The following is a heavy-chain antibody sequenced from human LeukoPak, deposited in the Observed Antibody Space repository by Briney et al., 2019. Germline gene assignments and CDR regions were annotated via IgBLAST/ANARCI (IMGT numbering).Heavy chain of an antibody. D-gene: IGHD1-26*01. CDR3: ARHGPYLGRLGWFDP. CDR2: IYYTGST. CDR1: GASISSYY. Sequence: SETLSLTCTVSGASISSYYWSWIRQPPGKGLEWIGYIYYTGSTNYDPSLRSRVTISVDTSKNQFSLNLSSVIAADTAVYYCARHGPYLGRLGWFDPWGQGTLVTVSS. J-gene: IGHJ5*02. V-gene: IGHV4-59*08.